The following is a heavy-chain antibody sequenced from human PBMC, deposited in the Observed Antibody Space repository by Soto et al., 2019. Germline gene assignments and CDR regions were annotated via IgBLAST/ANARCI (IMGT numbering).Heavy chain of an antibody. CDR1: GFDFSSYA. J-gene: IGHJ4*02. V-gene: IGHV3-23*01. CDR3: AKDWPGTSSVTSDY. D-gene: IGHD4-17*01. CDR2: ITYTGDTT. Sequence: DVYLLESGGTLVQPGGSLRLSCAASGFDFSSYAMTWVRQATGKGLEWVSGITYTGDTTYYADSVKGRFTISRDNYRNTLYLQMNSLRADDTAMYFCAKDWPGTSSVTSDYWGQGTLVTFSS.